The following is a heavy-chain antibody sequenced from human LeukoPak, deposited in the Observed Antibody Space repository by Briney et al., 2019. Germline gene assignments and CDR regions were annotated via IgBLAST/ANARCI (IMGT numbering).Heavy chain of an antibody. J-gene: IGHJ6*03. V-gene: IGHV4-61*02. D-gene: IGHD2-2*02. CDR2: IYTSGST. Sequence: PSETLSLTCTVSGGSISSGSYYWSWIRQPAGKGLEWIGRIYTSGSTNYNPSLKSRVTISVDTSKNQFSLKLSSVTAADTAVYYCARDRHCSSTSCYTDYYYYMDVWGKGTTVTVSS. CDR1: GGSISSGSYY. CDR3: ARDRHCSSTSCYTDYYYYMDV.